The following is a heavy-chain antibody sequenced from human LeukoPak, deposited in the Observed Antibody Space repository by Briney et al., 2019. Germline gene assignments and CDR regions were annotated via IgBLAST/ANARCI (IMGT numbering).Heavy chain of an antibody. J-gene: IGHJ4*02. V-gene: IGHV4-39*02. CDR2: IYYSGST. CDR3: AIECGGDCPDDY. D-gene: IGHD2-21*02. Sequence: PSETLSLTCTVSGGSISSYYWGWIRQPPGKGLEWIGSIYYSGSTYYNPSLKSRVTISVDTSKNQFSLKLSSVTAADTAVYYCAIECGGDCPDDYWGQGTLVTVSS. CDR1: GGSISSYY.